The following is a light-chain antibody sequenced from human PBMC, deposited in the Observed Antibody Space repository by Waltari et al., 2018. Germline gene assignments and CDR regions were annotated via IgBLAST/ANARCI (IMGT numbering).Light chain of an antibody. Sequence: DIQMTQSPSSLSASVGDRVTITCRASQGISTYLNWYQQKPGKAPELLIYAASSLQSGVPSRFSGSGSGTDFTLTISSLQPDDFATYYCQQSYSTPRTFGQGTKVEIK. CDR1: QGISTY. CDR2: AAS. J-gene: IGKJ1*01. CDR3: QQSYSTPRT. V-gene: IGKV1-39*01.